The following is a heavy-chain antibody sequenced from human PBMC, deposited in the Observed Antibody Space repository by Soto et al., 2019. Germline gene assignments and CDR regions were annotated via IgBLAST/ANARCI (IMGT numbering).Heavy chain of an antibody. J-gene: IGHJ4*02. CDR1: GFTFSDHY. CDR3: ARAVPGYCSSTSCSNFYFDY. D-gene: IGHD2-2*01. CDR2: SRNKANSYTT. Sequence: EVQLVESGGGLVQPGGSLRVSCAASGFTFSDHYMDWVRQAPGKGLEWVGRSRNKANSYTTNYAASVKGRFTISRDDSKNSLYLQMNSLKTEDTAVYSCARAVPGYCSSTSCSNFYFDYWGQGTLVTVSS. V-gene: IGHV3-72*01.